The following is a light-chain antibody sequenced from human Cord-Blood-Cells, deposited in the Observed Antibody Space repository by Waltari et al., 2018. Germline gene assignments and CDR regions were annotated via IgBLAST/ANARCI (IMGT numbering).Light chain of an antibody. Sequence: EIVLTQSPGTLSLSPGERATLSCRASQSVSRSYLAWYQQKPGQAPRLLIYGASSRATGIPDRFSGSGSRTDFTLTISRLEPEDFAVYYCQQYGSSPQTFGQGTKVEIK. CDR1: QSVSRSY. CDR3: QQYGSSPQT. CDR2: GAS. V-gene: IGKV3-20*01. J-gene: IGKJ1*01.